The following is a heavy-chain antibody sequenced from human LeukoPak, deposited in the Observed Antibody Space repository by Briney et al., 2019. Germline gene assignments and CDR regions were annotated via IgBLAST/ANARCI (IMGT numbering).Heavy chain of an antibody. CDR2: ISSSGSNI. J-gene: IGHJ3*02. CDR3: ARRYCSRGSCDMGTDVLDI. V-gene: IGHV3-11*01. Sequence: GGSLRLSCAASGFAFSDYYMTWIRQAPGKGLEWVSAISSSGSNIYYIDSVKDRFTISRDNAENSVFLQMNSLRAEDTAVYYCARRYCSRGSCDMGTDVLDIWGQGTIVTVSS. D-gene: IGHD2-15*01. CDR1: GFAFSDYY.